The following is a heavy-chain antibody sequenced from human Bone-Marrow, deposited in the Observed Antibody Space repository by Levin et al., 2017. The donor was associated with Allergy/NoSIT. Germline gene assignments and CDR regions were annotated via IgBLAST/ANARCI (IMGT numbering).Heavy chain of an antibody. J-gene: IGHJ4*02. V-gene: IGHV3-53*01. Sequence: PGGSLRLSCRDPGFSGNNNYMSWVRQAPGKGLEWVSVIYSAGSTYYADSVRGRFTISRDNSKNHPFLQMNSLRADATAVYYCARGGPYGYWGQGTLVTVSS. D-gene: IGHD3-16*01. CDR1: GFSGNNNY. CDR2: IYSAGST. CDR3: ARGGPYGY.